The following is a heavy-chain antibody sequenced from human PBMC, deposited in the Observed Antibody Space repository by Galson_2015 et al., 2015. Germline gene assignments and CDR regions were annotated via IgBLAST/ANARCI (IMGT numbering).Heavy chain of an antibody. CDR2: IRSKANNYAT. D-gene: IGHD3-16*01. CDR1: GFTFSASD. CDR3: RGTTFGGGLPYYMDV. J-gene: IGHJ6*03. Sequence: SLRLSCAASGFTFSASDMHWVRQASGKGLEWVGRIRSKANNYATTYAASMKGGFIISRDDSKNTAYLQMNSLKTEDTAVYYCRGTTFGGGLPYYMDVWGKGTTVTVSS. V-gene: IGHV3-73*01.